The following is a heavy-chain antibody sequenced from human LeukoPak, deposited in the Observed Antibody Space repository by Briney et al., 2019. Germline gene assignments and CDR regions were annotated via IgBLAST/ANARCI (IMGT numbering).Heavy chain of an antibody. CDR3: ARDRSGSYLIDAFDI. V-gene: IGHV3-48*04. D-gene: IGHD1-26*01. Sequence: GGSLRLSCSASGFTFSSYSMNWVRQAAGQGLEWVSYITSSSSTIYHADSVKGRFTVSRDNAKNSLYLQMNSLRAEDTAVYYCARDRSGSYLIDAFDIWGQGTMVTVSS. CDR1: GFTFSSYS. CDR2: ITSSSSTI. J-gene: IGHJ3*02.